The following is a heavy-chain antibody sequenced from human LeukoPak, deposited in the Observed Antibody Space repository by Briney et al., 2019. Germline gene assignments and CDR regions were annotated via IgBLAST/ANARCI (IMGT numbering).Heavy chain of an antibody. CDR2: VTASGAGT. Sequence: GGSLRLSCAASGFTFDSYAMTWVRQAPGKGLEWVSTVTASGAGTYFADSVKGRFTISRDNSKNTLYLQMNSLRAEDTAVYCCANNGGVAVAGSFDNWGQGTLVTVSS. J-gene: IGHJ4*02. D-gene: IGHD6-19*01. CDR3: ANNGGVAVAGSFDN. V-gene: IGHV3-23*01. CDR1: GFTFDSYA.